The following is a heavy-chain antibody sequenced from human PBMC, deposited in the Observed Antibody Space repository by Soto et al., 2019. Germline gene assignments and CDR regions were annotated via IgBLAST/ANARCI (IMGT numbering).Heavy chain of an antibody. CDR3: RSSSRYSTDV. CDR2: IYGTGNT. D-gene: IGHD6-13*01. J-gene: IGHJ6*02. CDR1: GGSITSSFY. V-gene: IGHV4-39*01. Sequence: QLQLQESGPGLVKPSETLSLSCTVSGGSITSSFYWGWIHQPPGKGLEWIGSIYGTGNTYYNPSLXXRVTISAATSKNPFSLNLISVTAADTAVYYCRSSSRYSTDVWGQGATVTVSS.